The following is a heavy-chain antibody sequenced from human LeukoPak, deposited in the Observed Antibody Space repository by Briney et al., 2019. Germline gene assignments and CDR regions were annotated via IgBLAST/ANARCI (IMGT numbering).Heavy chain of an antibody. V-gene: IGHV1-8*01. D-gene: IGHD2/OR15-2a*01. Sequence: GASVKVSCKASGYTFTSYDINWVRQATGQGLEWMGWMNPNSGNTGYAQRFQGRVTMTRNTSISTAYMELRSLRSEDTAVYYCARVNKSTNRGTFFDSWGQGTLVTVSS. CDR1: GYTFTSYD. J-gene: IGHJ4*02. CDR2: MNPNSGNT. CDR3: ARVNKSTNRGTFFDS.